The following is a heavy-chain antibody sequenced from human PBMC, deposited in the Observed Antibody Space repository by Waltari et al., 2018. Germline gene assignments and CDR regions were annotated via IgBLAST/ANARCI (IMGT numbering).Heavy chain of an antibody. V-gene: IGHV4-38-2*01. J-gene: IGHJ3*02. D-gene: IGHD1-7*01. CDR3: ARVLTTGTVAFDI. CDR2: IYYSGVT. Sequence: QVQLRESGPGLVKPSATLSLTCVISGYFLRSNLFWGWIRQSPEKGLEWIGNIYYSGVTYYSPFLKSRVFMSIDTPRRQFSLKLTSVTAADTAVYYCARVLTTGTVAFDIWGQGTLVTVSS. CDR1: GYFLRSNLF.